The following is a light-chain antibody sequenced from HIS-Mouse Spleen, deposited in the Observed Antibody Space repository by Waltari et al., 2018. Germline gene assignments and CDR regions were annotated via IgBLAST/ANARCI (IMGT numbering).Light chain of an antibody. J-gene: IGLJ2*01. CDR1: ALPKKS. V-gene: IGLV3-10*01. CDR3: YSTDSSGKHRV. CDR2: EDS. Sequence: SHELTQPPSLPVSPGQTARITCSGDALPKKSAYWYQQKSGQAPVLVIYEDSKRPSGIPERFSGSSSGTMATLTISGAQVEDEADYYCYSTDSSGKHRVFGGGTKLTVL.